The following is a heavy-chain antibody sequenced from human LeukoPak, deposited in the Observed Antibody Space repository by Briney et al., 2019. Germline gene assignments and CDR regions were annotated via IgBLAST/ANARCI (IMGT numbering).Heavy chain of an antibody. D-gene: IGHD2-21*02. CDR1: GFTFSSYG. V-gene: IGHV3-33*01. CDR3: AREQSYCDGDCYSIGFDY. CDR2: IWYDGSNK. Sequence: PGGSLRLSCAASGFTFSSYGMHWVRQAPGKGLEWVAVIWYDGSNKYYADSVKGRFTISRDNSKNTLYLQMNSLRAEDTAVYYCAREQSYCDGDCYSIGFDYWGQGTLVTVSS. J-gene: IGHJ4*02.